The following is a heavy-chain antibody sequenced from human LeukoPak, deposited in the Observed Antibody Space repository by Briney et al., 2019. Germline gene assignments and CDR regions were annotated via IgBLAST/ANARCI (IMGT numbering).Heavy chain of an antibody. V-gene: IGHV3-23*01. CDR1: GFTFTSYA. CDR2: TSGSAGRT. Sequence: GGSLRLSCAASGFTFTSYAMNWVRQAPGKGLEWVSGTSGSAGRTTYADSVKGRFTISRDNSKNTLYVQMNSLRAEDTAVYYCAKLSCSGGSCYPPFDYWGQGTLVTVSS. CDR3: AKLSCSGGSCYPPFDY. D-gene: IGHD2-15*01. J-gene: IGHJ4*02.